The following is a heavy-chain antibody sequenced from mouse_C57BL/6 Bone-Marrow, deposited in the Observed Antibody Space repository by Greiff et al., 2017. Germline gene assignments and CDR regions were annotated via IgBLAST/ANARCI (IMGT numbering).Heavy chain of an antibody. J-gene: IGHJ3*01. CDR3: ARSIITTVGDWFAY. D-gene: IGHD1-1*01. CDR2: IDPANGNT. V-gene: IGHV14-3*01. Sequence: EVKLQESVAELVRPGASVKLSCTASGFNFKNNYMHWVKQRPEKGLEWIGRIDPANGNTKYAPKFQGKATLTADKSPSTAYMQLSSLTSEDSAFYFCARSIITTVGDWFAYWGQGTLVTVSA. CDR1: GFNFKNNY.